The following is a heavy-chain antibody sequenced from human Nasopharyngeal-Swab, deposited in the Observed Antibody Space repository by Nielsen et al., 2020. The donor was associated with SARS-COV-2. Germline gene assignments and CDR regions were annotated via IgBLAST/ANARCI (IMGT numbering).Heavy chain of an antibody. V-gene: IGHV3-30-3*01. J-gene: IGHJ4*02. CDR3: ARVQADYSSKGSFDY. Sequence: GESLKISCAASGFTFYSYAMHWVRQAPGKGLEWVAVISYDGSDKYYADSVKGRVTISRDNSKNTLYLQMNSLRREDTAMYYCARVQADYSSKGSFDYWGQGTLVTVSS. D-gene: IGHD2-15*01. CDR2: ISYDGSDK. CDR1: GFTFYSYA.